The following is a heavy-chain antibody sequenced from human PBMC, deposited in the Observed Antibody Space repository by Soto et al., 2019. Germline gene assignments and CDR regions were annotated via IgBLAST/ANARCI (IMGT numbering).Heavy chain of an antibody. CDR2: ITPMFGAP. D-gene: IGHD3-10*01. V-gene: IGHV1-69*06. J-gene: IGHJ5*02. CDR3: ARGFTGRWLDP. Sequence: QVQLVQSGAEVKKPGSSVKVSCTASGGPFSSYAINWVRQAPGQGLEWMGVITPMFGAPHYAQNFKGRITITADKSTNTAYMELSSLTSGDTAVYFCARGFTGRWLDPWGQGTLVTVSS. CDR1: GGPFSSYA.